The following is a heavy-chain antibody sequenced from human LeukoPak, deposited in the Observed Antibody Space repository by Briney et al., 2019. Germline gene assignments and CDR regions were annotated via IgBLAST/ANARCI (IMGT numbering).Heavy chain of an antibody. CDR1: GGSISSGGYY. Sequence: SESLSLTCTVSGGSISSGGYYWSWIRQHPGKGLEWIGYISYSGSTFFNPSLKSRVTISKDTSKNQFSLQLSSVTAADTAVYYCARHYGPWGQGTLVTVSS. CDR3: ARHYGP. J-gene: IGHJ5*02. D-gene: IGHD3-16*01. CDR2: ISYSGST. V-gene: IGHV4-31*03.